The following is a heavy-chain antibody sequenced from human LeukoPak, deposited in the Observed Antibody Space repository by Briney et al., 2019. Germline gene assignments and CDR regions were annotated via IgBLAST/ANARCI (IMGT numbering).Heavy chain of an antibody. V-gene: IGHV3-11*01. Sequence: PGGCLRLSCAASGFTFSDFYMTWIRQAPGKGLELLSYISGSAHDVNYIDSVRGRFTISRDNAKSSLYLHMNSLTVEDTAVYYCSRDPRHNDYWGQGTLVTVSS. CDR3: SRDPRHNDY. CDR2: ISGSAHDV. J-gene: IGHJ4*02. CDR1: GFTFSDFY.